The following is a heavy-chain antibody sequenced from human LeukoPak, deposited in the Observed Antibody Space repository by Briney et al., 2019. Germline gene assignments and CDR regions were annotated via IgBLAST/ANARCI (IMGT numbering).Heavy chain of an antibody. CDR3: AREGYSGHDFIY. Sequence: SETLSLTCTVSGGSIGTYYWSWIRQPPGKGLEWIGYIYHSGDTKYNPSLKSRVTISVDTSKNQFSLRLRSVTAADTAVYYCAREGYSGHDFIYWGQGTLVTVSS. V-gene: IGHV4-59*01. CDR2: IYHSGDT. J-gene: IGHJ4*02. CDR1: GGSIGTYY. D-gene: IGHD5-12*01.